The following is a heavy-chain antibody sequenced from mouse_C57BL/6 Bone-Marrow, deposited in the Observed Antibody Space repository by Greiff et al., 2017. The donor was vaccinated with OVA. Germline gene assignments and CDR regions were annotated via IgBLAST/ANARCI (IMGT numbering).Heavy chain of an antibody. CDR1: GYTFTSYW. V-gene: IGHV1-53*01. D-gene: IGHD2-3*01. CDR2: INPSNGGT. CDR3: ARFIYDGYYVFDY. Sequence: QVQLQQPGTELVKPGASVKLSCKASGYTFTSYWMHWVKQRPGQGLEWIGNINPSNGGTNYNEKFQSKATLTVDKSSSTAYMQSSSLTSEDSAVYYCARFIYDGYYVFDYWGQGTTLTVSS. J-gene: IGHJ2*01.